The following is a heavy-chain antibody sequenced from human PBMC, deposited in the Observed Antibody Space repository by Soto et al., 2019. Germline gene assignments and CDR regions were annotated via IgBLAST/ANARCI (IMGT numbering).Heavy chain of an antibody. D-gene: IGHD6-13*01. Sequence: QVQLVESGGGVVQPGRSLRLSCAASGFTFSSYAMHWVRQAPGKGLEWVAVISYDGSNKYYADSVKGRFTISRDNSKNTLYLQMNSLRAEDTAVYYCARGGYSSSRVSRGRGMDVW. CDR3: ARGGYSSSRVSRGRGMDV. CDR2: ISYDGSNK. V-gene: IGHV3-30-3*01. CDR1: GFTFSSYA. J-gene: IGHJ6*01.